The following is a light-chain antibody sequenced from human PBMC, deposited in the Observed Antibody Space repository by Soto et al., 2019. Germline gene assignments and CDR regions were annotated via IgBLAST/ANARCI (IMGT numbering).Light chain of an antibody. CDR2: AAS. V-gene: IGKV3-15*01. CDR1: QSVRSN. J-gene: IGKJ1*01. Sequence: KVMTQSPATLSVSPGERATLSCRASQSVRSNLAWYQQKPGQAPRLLIYAASTRATGVPARFSGSGSGTEFTLTISSLQSEDFAVYYFQDYDTGPVTFDRRTKLELK. CDR3: QDYDTGPVT.